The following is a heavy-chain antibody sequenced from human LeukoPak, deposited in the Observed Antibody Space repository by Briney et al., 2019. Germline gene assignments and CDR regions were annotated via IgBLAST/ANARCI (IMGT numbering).Heavy chain of an antibody. J-gene: IGHJ5*02. Sequence: ASVKVSCKASGYTFTGYYMHWVRQAPGQGLEWMGWINPNSGGTNYAQKFQGRVTITADKSTSTAYMELSSLRSEDTAVYYCAGRRNNWFDPWGQGTLVTVSS. CDR1: GYTFTGYY. CDR2: INPNSGGT. V-gene: IGHV1-2*02. CDR3: AGRRNNWFDP.